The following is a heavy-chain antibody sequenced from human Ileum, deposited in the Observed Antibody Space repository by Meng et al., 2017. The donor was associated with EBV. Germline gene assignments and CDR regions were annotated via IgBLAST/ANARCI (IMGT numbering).Heavy chain of an antibody. CDR3: ARDSSSSAYSPFDY. CDR1: GDRFSSNSAA. J-gene: IGHJ4*02. Sequence: QGQLPQSGPGLVKPWQALSPPLAIPGDRFSSNSAAWYWIRQSPSRGLEWLGRTYYRSKWYNDYAVSVKSRITINPDTSKNQFSLQLNSVTPEDTAVYYCARDSSSSAYSPFDYWGQGTLVTVSS. V-gene: IGHV6-1*01. D-gene: IGHD3-22*01. CDR2: TYYRSKWYN.